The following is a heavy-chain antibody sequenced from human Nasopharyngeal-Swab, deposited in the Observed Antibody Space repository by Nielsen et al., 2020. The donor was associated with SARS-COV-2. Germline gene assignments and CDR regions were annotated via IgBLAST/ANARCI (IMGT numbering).Heavy chain of an antibody. D-gene: IGHD2-2*01. J-gene: IGHJ5*02. Sequence: ASVKVSCKASGYTFTGYYMHWVRQAPGQGLEWMGWINPSSGGTNYAQKFQGWVTMTRDTSISTAYMELSRLRSDDTAVYYCARAEREDIVVVPAASSGWFDPWGQGTLVTVSS. CDR3: ARAEREDIVVVPAASSGWFDP. CDR1: GYTFTGYY. V-gene: IGHV1-2*04. CDR2: INPSSGGT.